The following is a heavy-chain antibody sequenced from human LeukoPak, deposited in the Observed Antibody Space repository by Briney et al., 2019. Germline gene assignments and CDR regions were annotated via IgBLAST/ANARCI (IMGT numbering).Heavy chain of an antibody. CDR1: GFTFSSYW. J-gene: IGHJ4*02. CDR3: AGSRSFDY. V-gene: IGHV3-7*01. CDR2: IKQDGGEK. Sequence: GGSLRLSCAASGFTFSSYWMSWVRQAPGKGLEWVANIKQDGGEKYYVDSVKGRFTISRDNAKSTLYLQMNSLSAEDTAVYYCAGSRSFDYWGQGTLVTVSS. D-gene: IGHD3-10*01.